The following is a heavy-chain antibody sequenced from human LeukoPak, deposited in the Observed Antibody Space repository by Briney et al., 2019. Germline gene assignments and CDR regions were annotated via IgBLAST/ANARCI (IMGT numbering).Heavy chain of an antibody. V-gene: IGHV3-9*01. J-gene: IGHJ4*02. CDR3: AKDMGAVAAPVDC. D-gene: IGHD6-19*01. CDR2: ISWNSNSM. Sequence: GGSLRLSCAASGFTFDDYAMHWVRQAPGKGLEWVSGISWNSNSMGYADSVKGRFTISRDNAKNSLYLQMNSLRAEDTALYYCAKDMGAVAAPVDCWGQGTLVTVSS. CDR1: GFTFDDYA.